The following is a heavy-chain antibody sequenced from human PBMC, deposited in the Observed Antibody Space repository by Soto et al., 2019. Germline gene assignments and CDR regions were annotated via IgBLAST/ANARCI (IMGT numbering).Heavy chain of an antibody. Sequence: PGGSLRLSCAASGFTFSNFGMHWVRQAPGKGLEWVAAISADGSDKYFSGSVKGRFTISRDNSKNTLYLQMNSLRVEDTAVYYCAKLETNTVTTMLYGMDVWGQGTTVSVSS. CDR1: GFTFSNFG. CDR2: ISADGSDK. CDR3: AKLETNTVTTMLYGMDV. D-gene: IGHD4-17*01. V-gene: IGHV3-30*18. J-gene: IGHJ6*02.